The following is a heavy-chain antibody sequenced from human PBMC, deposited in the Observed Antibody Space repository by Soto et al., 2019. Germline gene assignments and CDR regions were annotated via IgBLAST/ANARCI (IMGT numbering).Heavy chain of an antibody. V-gene: IGHV3-21*01. D-gene: IGHD5-18*01. J-gene: IGHJ4*02. CDR2: ITPSPILI. Sequence: RRLSCAASGFTFSDSYMHWVRQAPGKGLEWVSAITPSPILISYADSVRVRFTLSRDDAKGSVYLQMDSLRVDDTAIYYCARLPYAAYPEDXWGQGTLFTVSX. CDR1: GFTFSDSY. CDR3: ARLPYAAYPEDX.